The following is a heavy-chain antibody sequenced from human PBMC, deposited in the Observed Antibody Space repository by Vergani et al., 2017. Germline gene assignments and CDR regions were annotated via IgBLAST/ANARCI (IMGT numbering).Heavy chain of an antibody. CDR2: MWYDGSNK. Sequence: QVQLVESGGGVVQPGRSLRLSCAASGFTFSSYGLHWVRQAPGKGFEWVAVMWYDGSNKYYADSLKGRFTISRDSSKNTLYLQMNGLRAEDTAVYYCARGAGYCSSTSCPPTLRHYYYYIDVWGKGTTVTVSS. CDR1: GFTFSSYG. V-gene: IGHV3-33*01. CDR3: ARGAGYCSSTSCPPTLRHYYYYIDV. J-gene: IGHJ6*03. D-gene: IGHD2-2*01.